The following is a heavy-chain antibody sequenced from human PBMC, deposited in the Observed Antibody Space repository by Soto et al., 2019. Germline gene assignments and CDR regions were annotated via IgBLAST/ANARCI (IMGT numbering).Heavy chain of an antibody. CDR1: GFTFSSYS. CDR2: ISSSSSTI. CDR3: ARSKPNVGGMDV. V-gene: IGHV3-48*02. Sequence: GGSLRLSCAASGFTFSSYSMSWVRQAPGKGLEWVSYISSSSSTIYYADSVKGRFTISRDNAKNSLYLQMNSLRDEDTAVYYCARSKPNVGGMDVWGQGTRVTVSS. J-gene: IGHJ6*02. D-gene: IGHD1-26*01.